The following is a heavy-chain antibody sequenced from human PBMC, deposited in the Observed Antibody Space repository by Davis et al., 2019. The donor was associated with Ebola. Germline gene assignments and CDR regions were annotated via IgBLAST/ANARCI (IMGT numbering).Heavy chain of an antibody. CDR3: ARLPRFLEWLFPAYFDY. D-gene: IGHD3-3*01. Sequence: MPSETLSLTCAVSGGSISSSNWWSWVRQPPGKGLEWIGEIYHSGSTNYNPSLKSRVTISVDKSKNQFSLKLSSVTAADTAVYYCARLPRFLEWLFPAYFDYWGQGTLVTVSS. J-gene: IGHJ4*02. CDR2: IYHSGST. CDR1: GGSISSSNW. V-gene: IGHV4-4*02.